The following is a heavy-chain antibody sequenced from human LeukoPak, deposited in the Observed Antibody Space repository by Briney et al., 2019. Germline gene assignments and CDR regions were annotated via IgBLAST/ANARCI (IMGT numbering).Heavy chain of an antibody. Sequence: GESLKISCKGSGYSFTSYWIGWVRQMPGKGLEWMGIIYPGDSDTRYSPSFQGQVTISADKSISTAYLQWSSLKASDTAMYYCARRHRDSSGYDSLNFDYWGQGTLVTVSS. CDR2: IYPGDSDT. CDR1: GYSFTSYW. V-gene: IGHV5-51*01. CDR3: ARRHRDSSGYDSLNFDY. D-gene: IGHD3-22*01. J-gene: IGHJ4*02.